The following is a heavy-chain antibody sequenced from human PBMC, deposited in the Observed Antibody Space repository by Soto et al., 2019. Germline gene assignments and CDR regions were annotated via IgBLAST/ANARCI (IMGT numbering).Heavy chain of an antibody. CDR1: GFTFSSYA. D-gene: IGHD3-3*01. CDR2: ISDAGSNK. CDR3: ARDKRDLRFLEWSYYFDY. V-gene: IGHV3-30-3*01. J-gene: IGHJ4*02. Sequence: QVQLVESGGGVVQPGRSLRLSCAASGFTFSSYAMHWVRQAPGKGLEWVAGISDAGSNKYYADTVKGRFTISRDNSKNTLYLQLNSLRAEDTAVYYCARDKRDLRFLEWSYYFDYWGQGTLVTVSS.